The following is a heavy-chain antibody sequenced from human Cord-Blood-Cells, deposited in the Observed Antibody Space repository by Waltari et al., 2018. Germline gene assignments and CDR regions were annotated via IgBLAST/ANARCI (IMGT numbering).Heavy chain of an antibody. J-gene: IGHJ3*02. V-gene: IGHV3-23*01. CDR3: GSPYGDYAFDI. D-gene: IGHD4-17*01. CDR1: GFPFSSYA. Sequence: EVQLLESGGGLVQPGGSLRLSCAASGFPFSSYALSWVRQAPGKGLEWVSAISGSGGSTYYADSVKGRFTISRDNSKNTLYLQMNSLRAEDTAVYYCGSPYGDYAFDIWGQGTMVTVSS. CDR2: ISGSGGST.